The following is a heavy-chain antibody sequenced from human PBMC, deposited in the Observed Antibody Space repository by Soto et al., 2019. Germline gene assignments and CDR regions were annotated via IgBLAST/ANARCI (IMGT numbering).Heavy chain of an antibody. J-gene: IGHJ6*02. Sequence: SDTLSLTCTVSGSPISSGGYYWRWIHQHPGKGLEWIGYIYYSGSTYYNPSLKSRVTISVDTSKNQFSLKLSSVTAADTAVYYCARDRYYYGSGSYYYYGMDVWGQGTTVTVS. CDR2: IYYSGST. CDR3: ARDRYYYGSGSYYYYGMDV. CDR1: GSPISSGGYY. V-gene: IGHV4-31*03. D-gene: IGHD3-10*01.